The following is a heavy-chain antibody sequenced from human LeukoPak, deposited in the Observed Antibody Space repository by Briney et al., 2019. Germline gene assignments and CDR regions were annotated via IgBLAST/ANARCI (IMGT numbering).Heavy chain of an antibody. V-gene: IGHV3-7*03. Sequence: GGSLRLSCAASGFMFRRYWMSWVRQAPGKGLEWVANIKQDGSEKYYVDSVKGRFSIFRDNAKNSLYLQMNSLSGEDTALYYCVRDAVLRNIAAAGYFDYWGQGTLVTVSS. D-gene: IGHD6-13*01. J-gene: IGHJ4*02. CDR2: IKQDGSEK. CDR3: VRDAVLRNIAAAGYFDY. CDR1: GFMFRRYW.